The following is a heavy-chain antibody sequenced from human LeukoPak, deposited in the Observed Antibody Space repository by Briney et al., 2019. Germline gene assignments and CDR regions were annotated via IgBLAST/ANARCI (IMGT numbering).Heavy chain of an antibody. D-gene: IGHD3-3*01. CDR3: ARLNYDFWSGVWEGYYMDV. Sequence: GGSLRLSCAASGFTFSNYWMSWVRQAPGKGLEWVANIREDGSEKYYVDSVKGQFTISRDNAKNSLFLQVNSLRAEDTAVYYCARLNYDFWSGVWEGYYMDVWGKGTTVTVSS. J-gene: IGHJ6*03. CDR2: IREDGSEK. CDR1: GFTFSNYW. V-gene: IGHV3-7*01.